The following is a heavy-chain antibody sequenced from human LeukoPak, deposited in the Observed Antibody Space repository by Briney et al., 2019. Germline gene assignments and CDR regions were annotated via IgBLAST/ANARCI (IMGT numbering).Heavy chain of an antibody. Sequence: SETLSLTCAVYGGSFSGYYWSWIRQPPGKGLEWIGEINHSGSTNYNPSLKSRVTISVDTSKNQFSLKLSSVTAADTAAYYCARGPKEEMTTVTTYYYYGMDVWGQGTTVTVSS. CDR2: INHSGST. D-gene: IGHD4-17*01. CDR3: ARGPKEEMTTVTTYYYYGMDV. J-gene: IGHJ6*02. V-gene: IGHV4-34*01. CDR1: GGSFSGYY.